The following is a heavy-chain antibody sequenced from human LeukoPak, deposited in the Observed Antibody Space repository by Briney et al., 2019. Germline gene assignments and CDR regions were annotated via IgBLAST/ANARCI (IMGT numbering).Heavy chain of an antibody. CDR2: ISSSGSTI. Sequence: PGRSLRLSCAASGFIFSDYDMNWVRQAPGKGLEWVSYISSSGSTIYYAGSVKGRFTISRDNAKNSLYLQMNSLRAEDTAVYYCASGQDYSFDYWGQGTLVTVSS. CDR1: GFIFSDYD. D-gene: IGHD3-10*01. V-gene: IGHV3-48*03. J-gene: IGHJ4*02. CDR3: ASGQDYSFDY.